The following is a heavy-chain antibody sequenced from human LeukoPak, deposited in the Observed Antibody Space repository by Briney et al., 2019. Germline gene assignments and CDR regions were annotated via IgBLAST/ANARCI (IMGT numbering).Heavy chain of an antibody. CDR3: ARGEAFCDY. V-gene: IGHV3-7*05. CDR2: IKGDGTKT. J-gene: IGHJ4*02. CDR1: GFSFSRYW. Sequence: GGSLRLSCAASGFSFSRYWMTWVRPASGKGLEWVANIKGDGTKTYYVDSVKGRFTVSRDNAQNSLYLQMNSLTPEDTAVYFCARGEAFCDYWGQGALVTVSS.